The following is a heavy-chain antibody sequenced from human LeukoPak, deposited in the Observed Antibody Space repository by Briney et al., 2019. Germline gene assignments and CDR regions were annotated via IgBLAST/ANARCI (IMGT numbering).Heavy chain of an antibody. V-gene: IGHV4-4*02. CDR3: ARTYGDYRSGFDY. CDR2: IYHSGST. CDR1: GGSISSSNW. D-gene: IGHD4-17*01. Sequence: SETLSLACAVSGGSISSSNWWSWVRQPPGKGLEWIGEIYHSGSTNYNPSLKSRVTISVDKSKNQFSLKLSSVTAADTAVYYCARTYGDYRSGFDYWGQGTLVTVSS. J-gene: IGHJ4*02.